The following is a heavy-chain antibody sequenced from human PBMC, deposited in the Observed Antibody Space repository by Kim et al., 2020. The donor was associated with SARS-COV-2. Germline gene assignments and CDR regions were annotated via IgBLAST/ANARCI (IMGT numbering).Heavy chain of an antibody. CDR3: ATYAHTY. CDR1: GFTFSDYW. D-gene: IGHD2-8*01. CDR2: IKKDGSEK. J-gene: IGHJ4*02. V-gene: IGHV3-7*01. Sequence: GGSLRLSCAASGFTFSDYWMSWVRQAPEKGLEWVANIKKDGSEKYYVDSVKGRFTISRDNGKNSLYLQMNSMRAEDTAVYYCATYAHTYWGQGTLGTVSS.